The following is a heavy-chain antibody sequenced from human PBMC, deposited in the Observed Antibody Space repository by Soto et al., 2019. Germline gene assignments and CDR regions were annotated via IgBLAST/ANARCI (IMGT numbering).Heavy chain of an antibody. Sequence: EVQLLESGGGLVQPGGSLRLSCAASGFTFSSYAMSWVRQAPGKGLEWVSAISGSGGSTYYADSVKGRFTISRDNSKNTLYLQRNSLRAEDTAVYYCAKDRDGYPTPLDYWGQGTLVTVSS. D-gene: IGHD5-12*01. CDR1: GFTFSSYA. V-gene: IGHV3-23*01. CDR3: AKDRDGYPTPLDY. J-gene: IGHJ4*02. CDR2: ISGSGGST.